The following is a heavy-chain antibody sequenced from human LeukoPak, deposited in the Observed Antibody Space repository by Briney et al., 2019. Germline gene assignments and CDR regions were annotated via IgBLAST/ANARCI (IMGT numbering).Heavy chain of an antibody. CDR3: ASGYSGPAGDGALDI. D-gene: IGHD3-22*01. CDR2: ISSSSSTI. V-gene: IGHV3-48*04. CDR1: GFTFSSYS. Sequence: PGGSLRLSCAASGFTFSSYSMNWVRQAPGKGLEWVSYISSSSSTIYYADSVKGRFTISRDNAKFSLYLHMTSLRVEDTAVYYCASGYSGPAGDGALDIWGQGTMVTVSS. J-gene: IGHJ3*02.